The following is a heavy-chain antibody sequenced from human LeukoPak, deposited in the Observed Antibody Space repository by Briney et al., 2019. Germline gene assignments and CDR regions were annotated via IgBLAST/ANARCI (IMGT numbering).Heavy chain of an antibody. J-gene: IGHJ4*02. V-gene: IGHV3-23*01. D-gene: IGHD6-19*01. CDR1: GFTFSSYA. CDR2: ISGSGGST. CDR3: AKDTLSSSWWRPPGIAVAEEGVYYFDY. Sequence: GGSLRLSCAASGFTFSSYAMSWVRQAPGKGLEWVSAISGSGGSTYYADSVKGGFTISRDNSKNTLYLQMNSLRAEDTAVYYCAKDTLSSSWWRPPGIAVAEEGVYYFDYWGQGTLVTVSS.